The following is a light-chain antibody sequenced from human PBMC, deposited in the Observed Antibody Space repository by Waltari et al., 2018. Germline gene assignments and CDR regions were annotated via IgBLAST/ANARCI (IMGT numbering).Light chain of an antibody. V-gene: IGKV4-1*01. J-gene: IGKJ1*01. CDR1: QSLLYNSNDKNY. Sequence: DIVMTQSPDSLAVSLGERVTINCKSSQSLLYNSNDKNYLAWYQQKPGQPPKLLFYRASTRHSGVPDRFGGSGSATDFTLTISSLQAEDVAVYYCQQYYSRRTFGQGTRVEIK. CDR2: RAS. CDR3: QQYYSRRT.